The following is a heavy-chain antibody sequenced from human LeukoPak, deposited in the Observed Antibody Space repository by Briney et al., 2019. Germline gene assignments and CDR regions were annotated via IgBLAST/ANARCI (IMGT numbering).Heavy chain of an antibody. Sequence: PSETLSLTCTVSGGSISSGSYYWSWIRQPAGTGLEWIGRIYTSGSTNYNPSLKSRVTISVDTSKNQFSLKLSSVTAADTAVYYCARGLGLWFGELLPHLMFDPWGQGTLVTVSS. CDR1: GGSISSGSYY. CDR2: IYTSGST. J-gene: IGHJ5*02. CDR3: ARGLGLWFGELLPHLMFDP. D-gene: IGHD3-10*01. V-gene: IGHV4-61*02.